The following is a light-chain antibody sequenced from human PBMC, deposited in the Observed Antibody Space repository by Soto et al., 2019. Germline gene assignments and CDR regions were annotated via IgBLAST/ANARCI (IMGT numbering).Light chain of an antibody. Sequence: QSVLTQPPSVSAAPGQKVTISCSGSSSNIGNNYVSWYQQLPGTAPKLLIYENNKRPSGIPDRFSGSKSGTSATLGITGLQTGDEADYYCGTWDSSLSAGEDWVFGGGTKVTVL. V-gene: IGLV1-51*02. J-gene: IGLJ3*02. CDR3: GTWDSSLSAGEDWV. CDR1: SSNIGNNY. CDR2: ENN.